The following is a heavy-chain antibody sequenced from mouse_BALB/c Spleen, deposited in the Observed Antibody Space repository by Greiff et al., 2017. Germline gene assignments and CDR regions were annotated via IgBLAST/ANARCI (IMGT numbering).Heavy chain of an antibody. CDR3: TSSLLRLQAWFAY. CDR2: IDPETGGT. CDR1: GYTFTDYE. Sequence: VQLVESGAELVRPGASVTLSCKASGYTFTDYEMHWVKQTPVHGLEWIGAIDPETGGTAYNQKFKGKATLTADKSSSTAYMELRSLTSEDSAVYYCTSSLLRLQAWFAYWGQGTLVTVSA. J-gene: IGHJ3*01. V-gene: IGHV1-15*01. D-gene: IGHD1-2*01.